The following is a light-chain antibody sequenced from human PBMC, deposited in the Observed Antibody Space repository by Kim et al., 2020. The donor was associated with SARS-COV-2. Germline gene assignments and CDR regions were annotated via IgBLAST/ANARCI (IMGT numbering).Light chain of an antibody. J-gene: IGLJ3*02. CDR2: LNSDGSH. Sequence: SVKITCTLSSGHSSYAIAWHQQQPEKGPRYLMKLNSDGSHSKGDGIPDRFSGSSSGAERYLTISSLQSEDEADYYCQTWGTGIHWVFGGGTQLTVL. CDR3: QTWGTGIHWV. CDR1: SGHSSYA. V-gene: IGLV4-69*01.